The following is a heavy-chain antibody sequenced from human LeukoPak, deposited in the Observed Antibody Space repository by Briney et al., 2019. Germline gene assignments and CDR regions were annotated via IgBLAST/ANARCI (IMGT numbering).Heavy chain of an antibody. D-gene: IGHD3-16*01. V-gene: IGHV4-39*07. CDR1: GGSIGSSSYY. CDR2: IYYSGST. J-gene: IGHJ3*02. Sequence: SETLSLTCTVSGGSIGSSSYYWGWIRQPPGKGLEWIGSIYYSGSTYYNPSLKSRVTISVDTSKNQFSLKLSSVTAADTAVYYCARVAEASLGAFDIWGQGTMVTVSS. CDR3: ARVAEASLGAFDI.